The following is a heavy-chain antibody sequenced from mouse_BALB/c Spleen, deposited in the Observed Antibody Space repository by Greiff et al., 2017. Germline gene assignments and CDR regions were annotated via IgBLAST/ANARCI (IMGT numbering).Heavy chain of an antibody. J-gene: IGHJ2*01. CDR3: ARTGGSYYLDY. V-gene: IGHV2-6-7*01. Sequence: VQLQESGPGLVAPSQSLSITCTVSGFSLTGYGVNWVRQPPGKGLEWLGMIWGDGSTDYNSALKSRLSISKDNSKSQVFLKMNSLQTDDTARYYCARTGGSYYLDYWGQGTTLTVSS. CDR1: GFSLTGYG. CDR2: IWGDGST.